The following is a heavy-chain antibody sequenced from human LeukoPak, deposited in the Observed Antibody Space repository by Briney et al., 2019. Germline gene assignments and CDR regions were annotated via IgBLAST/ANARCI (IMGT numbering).Heavy chain of an antibody. CDR3: ASIAAAGGEEFDY. D-gene: IGHD6-13*01. J-gene: IGHJ4*02. V-gene: IGHV3-53*01. Sequence: GGSLRLSCAASGFTVSNNYMSWARQAPGKGLEWVSIIYSGGSTYYADSVKGRFTISRDNSKNTLYLQMNSLRAEDTAVYYCASIAAAGGEEFDYWGQGTLVTVSS. CDR2: IYSGGST. CDR1: GFTVSNNY.